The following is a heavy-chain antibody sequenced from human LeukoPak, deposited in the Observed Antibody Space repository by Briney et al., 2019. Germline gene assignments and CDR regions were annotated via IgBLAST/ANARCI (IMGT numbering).Heavy chain of an antibody. J-gene: IGHJ4*02. D-gene: IGHD6-6*01. V-gene: IGHV4-59*01. Sequence: SETLSLTCSVSGGSISSDYWSWIRQPPGKGLEWIGYIYYSGSTNYNPSLKSRVTISVDTSKNQFSLKLSSVTAADTAVYYCARLQYSSSSANFDYWGQGTLVTVSS. CDR3: ARLQYSSSSANFDY. CDR1: GGSISSDY. CDR2: IYYSGST.